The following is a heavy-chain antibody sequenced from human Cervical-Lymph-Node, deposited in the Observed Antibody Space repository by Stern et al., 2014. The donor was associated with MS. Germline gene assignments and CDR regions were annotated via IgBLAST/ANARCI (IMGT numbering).Heavy chain of an antibody. CDR2: LHEDESF. V-gene: IGHV4-30-2*01. CDR3: ARVVRFLEWVPFDP. Sequence: VQLVESGSGLVRPSQTLSLTCTVSGGSVSSGGYTWSWLRPPPGKGLEWVGYLHEDESFYYNPALKSPVTLSIDRSKNQFSLRLISMTAADTALYYCARVVRFLEWVPFDPWGQGILVTVSS. D-gene: IGHD3-3*01. CDR1: GGSVSSGGYT. J-gene: IGHJ5*02.